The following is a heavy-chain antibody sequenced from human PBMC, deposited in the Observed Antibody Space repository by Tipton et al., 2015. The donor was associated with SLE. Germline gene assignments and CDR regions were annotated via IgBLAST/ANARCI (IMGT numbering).Heavy chain of an antibody. CDR1: GFTFSSYG. Sequence: SLRLSCAASGFTFSSYGMHWVRQAPGKGLEWVAFIRYDGSNKYYADSVKGRFTISIDTSKNQFSLKLRSVTAADTAVYYCARRAVRGVITLNYFDSWGQGTLVTVSS. V-gene: IGHV3-33*08. J-gene: IGHJ4*02. D-gene: IGHD3-10*01. CDR2: IRYDGSNK. CDR3: ARRAVRGVITLNYFDS.